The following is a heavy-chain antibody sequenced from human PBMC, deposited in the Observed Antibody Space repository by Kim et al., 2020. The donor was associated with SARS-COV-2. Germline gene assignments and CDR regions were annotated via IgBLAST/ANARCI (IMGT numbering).Heavy chain of an antibody. CDR2: SGST. D-gene: IGHD1-26*01. Sequence: SGSTNSSPPLKSRVTIAVDTSKNQFSLKLSSVTAADTAVYYCARGAILDLWGQGTLVTVSS. J-gene: IGHJ5*02. CDR3: ARGAILDL. V-gene: IGHV4-59*09.